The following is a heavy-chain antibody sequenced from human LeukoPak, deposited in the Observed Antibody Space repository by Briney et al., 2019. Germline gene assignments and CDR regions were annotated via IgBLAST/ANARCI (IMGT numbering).Heavy chain of an antibody. V-gene: IGHV4-59*01. J-gene: IGHJ4*02. CDR3: ARGVYIAAAQYGY. CDR2: IYYSGTT. CDR1: GGSISSCY. Sequence: SETLSLTCTVSGGSISSCYRSWIRQPPGKGLEWIGYIYYSGTTNYNPSLKSRVTISVDTSKNQFSLKLSSVTAADTAVYYCARGVYIAAAQYGYWGQGTLVTVSS. D-gene: IGHD6-13*01.